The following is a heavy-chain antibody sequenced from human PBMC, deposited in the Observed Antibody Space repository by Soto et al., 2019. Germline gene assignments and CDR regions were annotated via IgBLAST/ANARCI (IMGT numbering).Heavy chain of an antibody. Sequence: QLQLQESGSGLVKPSQTLSLTCAVSGDSISSGDYSWTWIRQPPGKGLEWIGYIYLSGSTYYNPSLRSRVAISIDRSKSQFSLKLRSVTAADTAVYYCARGRSNDAFDVWGQGTMVTVSS. CDR3: ARGRSNDAFDV. CDR2: IYLSGST. D-gene: IGHD4-4*01. CDR1: GDSISSGDYS. V-gene: IGHV4-30-2*01. J-gene: IGHJ3*01.